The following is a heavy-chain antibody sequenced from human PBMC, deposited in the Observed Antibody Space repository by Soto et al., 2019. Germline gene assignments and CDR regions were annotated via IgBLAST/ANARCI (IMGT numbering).Heavy chain of an antibody. CDR3: ARTTAGDFLGGGDDY. CDR1: GGSISSSNW. CDR2: IYHSGST. D-gene: IGHD3-3*01. Sequence: PSETLSLTCAVSGGSISSSNWWSWVRQPPGKGLEWIGEIYHSGSTNYNPSLKSRVTISVDKSKNQFSLRLSSVTAADTAVYYCARTTAGDFLGGGDDYWGQGTLVTVSS. J-gene: IGHJ4*02. V-gene: IGHV4-4*02.